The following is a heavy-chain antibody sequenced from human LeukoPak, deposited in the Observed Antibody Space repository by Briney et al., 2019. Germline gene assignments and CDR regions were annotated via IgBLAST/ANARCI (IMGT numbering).Heavy chain of an antibody. Sequence: GASVKVSCKASGYTFTGYYMHWVRQAPGQGLEWMGRINPNSGGTNYAQKFQGRVTMTRDTSISTAYMELSRLRSDDTAVYYCARVGFTYYYDSSGYLAFDIWGHGTMVTVSS. CDR2: INPNSGGT. J-gene: IGHJ3*02. CDR3: ARVGFTYYYDSSGYLAFDI. CDR1: GYTFTGYY. V-gene: IGHV1-2*06. D-gene: IGHD3-22*01.